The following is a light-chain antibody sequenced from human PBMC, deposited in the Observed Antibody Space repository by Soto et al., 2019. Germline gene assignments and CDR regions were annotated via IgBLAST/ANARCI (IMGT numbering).Light chain of an antibody. CDR3: QQYGSSPLT. J-gene: IGKJ4*01. Sequence: EIVLTQSPGTLSLSPGERATLSCRASQSVSSSYLAWYQQKPGQAPRLLIYGASSRATGIPDRFSGSGSGTDFTLTISRLEPGDFAGYYFQQYGSSPLTFGGGTKVEIK. CDR1: QSVSSSY. V-gene: IGKV3-20*01. CDR2: GAS.